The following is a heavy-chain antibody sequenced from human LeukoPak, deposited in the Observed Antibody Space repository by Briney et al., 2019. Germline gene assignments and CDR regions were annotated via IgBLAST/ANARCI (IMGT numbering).Heavy chain of an antibody. V-gene: IGHV3-33*01. CDR3: ARDIDTSSHYGWFDP. CDR2: IWSHGRSE. CDR1: GFTFSNYG. D-gene: IGHD3-22*01. Sequence: PGRSLRLSCAASGFTFSNYGIHWVRQAPGKGLEWVSVIWSHGRSEYYADSVKGRFTTSRDNSKNTVSLQMNSLRAEDTAVYYCARDIDTSSHYGWFDPWGQGTLVIVSS. J-gene: IGHJ5*02.